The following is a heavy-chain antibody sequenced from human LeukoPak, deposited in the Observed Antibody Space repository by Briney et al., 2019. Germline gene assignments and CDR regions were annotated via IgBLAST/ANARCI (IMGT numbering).Heavy chain of an antibody. V-gene: IGHV4-59*01. CDR3: ARDRIVVVPAASGDAFDI. Sequence: SETLSLTCTVSGGSISSYYWSWIRQPPGKGLEWIGYIYYSGSTNYNPSLKSRVTISVDTSKNQFSLKLSSVTAADTAVYYCARDRIVVVPAASGDAFDIWGQGTMVTVSS. CDR2: IYYSGST. D-gene: IGHD2-2*01. CDR1: GGSISSYY. J-gene: IGHJ3*02.